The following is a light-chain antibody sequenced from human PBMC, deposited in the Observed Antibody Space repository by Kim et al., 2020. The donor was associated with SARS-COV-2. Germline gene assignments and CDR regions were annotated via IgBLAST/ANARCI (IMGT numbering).Light chain of an antibody. Sequence: ASVKLTCTLRGGHGSNAIAWHQQRPEKGPRFLMKVNSDGSHNRGDGIPDRFSGSSSGAGRYLIISSLQSDDEADYFCQTWGTGTVEFGGGTQLTVL. V-gene: IGLV4-69*01. CDR1: GGHGSNA. CDR3: QTWGTGTVE. J-gene: IGLJ3*02. CDR2: VNSDGSH.